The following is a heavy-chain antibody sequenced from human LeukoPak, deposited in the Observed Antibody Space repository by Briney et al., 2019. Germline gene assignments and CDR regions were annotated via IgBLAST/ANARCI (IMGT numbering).Heavy chain of an antibody. Sequence: SETLSLTCAVYGVSFSGYYWSWIRQPPGKGLEWIGEINHSGSTNYNPSLKSRVTISVDTSKNQFSLKLSSVTAADTAVYYCARVPTAYSSGWYAAYYYYGMDVWGQGTTVTVSS. CDR1: GVSFSGYY. CDR3: ARVPTAYSSGWYAAYYYYGMDV. J-gene: IGHJ6*02. CDR2: INHSGST. D-gene: IGHD6-19*01. V-gene: IGHV4-34*01.